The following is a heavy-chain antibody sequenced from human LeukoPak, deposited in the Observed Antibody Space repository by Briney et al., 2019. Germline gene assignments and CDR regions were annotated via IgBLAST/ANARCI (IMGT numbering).Heavy chain of an antibody. D-gene: IGHD3-9*01. CDR3: AKTPYDILDY. CDR1: GFIFSTYA. J-gene: IGHJ4*02. V-gene: IGHV3-23*01. Sequence: GGSLRLSCAASGFIFSTYAMSWVRQAPGKGLEWVSAINEDSGAGTYYADSVKGRFTISGDNSKNTLYLQMNSLRVEDTGIYYCAKTPYDILDYWGQGTLVTVSS. CDR2: INEDSGAGT.